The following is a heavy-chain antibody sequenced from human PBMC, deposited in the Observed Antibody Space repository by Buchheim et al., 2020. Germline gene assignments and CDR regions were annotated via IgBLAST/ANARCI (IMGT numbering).Heavy chain of an antibody. CDR3: ARARGYCSSSSCYDFDC. CDR1: GYSFSNYW. CDR2: IYPGDSST. J-gene: IGHJ4*02. Sequence: EVQLVQSGAEVKKPGESLKISCKGSGYSFSNYWIGWVRQMSGKGLEWMAMIYPGDSSTKYSPSFQAQVTISADKSSSTAYLQWSSLKASDTAMYFCARARGYCSSSSCYDFDCWGQGT. D-gene: IGHD2-2*01. V-gene: IGHV5-51*01.